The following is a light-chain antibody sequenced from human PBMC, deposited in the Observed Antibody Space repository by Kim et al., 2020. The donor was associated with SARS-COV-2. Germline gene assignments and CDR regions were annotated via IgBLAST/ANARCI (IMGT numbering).Light chain of an antibody. Sequence: EIVLTQSPGTLSLSPGERATLSCRASQSVSSSYLAWYQQKPGQAPRLLIYGASSRATGIPDRFSGSGSGTDCTLTISRLEPEDFAVYYCQQYGSSPWTFGQGTKLEI. CDR2: GAS. CDR1: QSVSSSY. CDR3: QQYGSSPWT. V-gene: IGKV3-20*01. J-gene: IGKJ1*01.